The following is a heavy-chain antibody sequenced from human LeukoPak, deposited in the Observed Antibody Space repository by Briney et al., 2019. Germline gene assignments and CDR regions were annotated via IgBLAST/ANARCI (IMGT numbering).Heavy chain of an antibody. Sequence: ASVKVSCKASGGTFSSYAISWVRQAPGQGLEWMGGIIPIFGTANYGQKFQGRVTITADKSTSTAYMELSSLRSEDTAVYYCASSTGVALFDYWGQGTLVTVSS. CDR1: GGTFSSYA. CDR3: ASSTGVALFDY. V-gene: IGHV1-69*06. CDR2: IIPIFGTA. J-gene: IGHJ4*02. D-gene: IGHD3-3*01.